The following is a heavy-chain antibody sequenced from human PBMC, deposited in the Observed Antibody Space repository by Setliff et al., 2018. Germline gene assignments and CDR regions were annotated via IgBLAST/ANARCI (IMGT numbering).Heavy chain of an antibody. CDR3: ARESGYYDSSGYQYYFDY. CDR2: IIPILGIA. D-gene: IGHD3-22*01. Sequence: SVKVSCKASGYTFTNYGVTWVRQAPGQGLEWMGGIIPILGIANYAQKFQGRVTITADESTSTAYMELSSLRSEDTAVYYCARESGYYDSSGYQYYFDYWGQGTLVTVSS. V-gene: IGHV1-69*10. CDR1: GYTFTNYG. J-gene: IGHJ4*02.